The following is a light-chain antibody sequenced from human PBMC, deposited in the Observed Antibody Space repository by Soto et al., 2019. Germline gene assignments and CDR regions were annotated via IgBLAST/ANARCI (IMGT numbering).Light chain of an antibody. V-gene: IGKV3-20*01. CDR1: QSVSSNY. Sequence: EIVLTQSPGTLSLSPGERVTLSCRASQSVSSNYLAWYQQKPGQAPRLLLYGASSRATGIPDRFSGRGSGTDFTLTISSLEPEDFAVYYCQQHGSSPRTFGQGTNVEIK. CDR2: GAS. CDR3: QQHGSSPRT. J-gene: IGKJ1*01.